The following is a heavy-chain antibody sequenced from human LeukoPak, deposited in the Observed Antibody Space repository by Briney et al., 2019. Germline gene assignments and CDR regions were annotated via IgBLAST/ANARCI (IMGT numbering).Heavy chain of an antibody. CDR3: AREMDIAMVFDY. CDR1: GFTFSGYW. Sequence: PGGSLRLSCAASGFTFSGYWMHWVRQPPGKGLVWVSRINTDGSSAWYADSVKGRFTISRDNAKNTLYLQMNSLRAEDTALYFCAREMDIAMVFDYWGQGTMVTVSS. V-gene: IGHV3-74*01. CDR2: INTDGSSA. D-gene: IGHD5-18*01. J-gene: IGHJ4*02.